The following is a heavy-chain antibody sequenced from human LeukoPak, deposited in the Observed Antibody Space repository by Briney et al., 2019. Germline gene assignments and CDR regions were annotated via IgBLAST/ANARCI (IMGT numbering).Heavy chain of an antibody. D-gene: IGHD3-22*01. V-gene: IGHV4-59*01. CDR2: VDHTGST. CDR3: ARDLTDYYELDY. J-gene: IGHJ4*02. CDR1: DDSITMYY. Sequence: PSETLSLTCSVSDDSITMYYWTWIRRPPGKGLEWIGYVDHTGSTNFNPSLNGRVSISRDTSKNLFSLRLRSVTAADTAVYYCARDLTDYYELDYWGQGTLVTVSS.